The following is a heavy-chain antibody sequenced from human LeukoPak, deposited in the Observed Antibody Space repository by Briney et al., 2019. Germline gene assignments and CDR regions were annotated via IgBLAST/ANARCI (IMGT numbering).Heavy chain of an antibody. V-gene: IGHV3-23*01. D-gene: IGHD1-26*01. Sequence: GGSLRLSCAASGFTFSSYAMSWVRQAPGKGLDWVSAISGSGGSTYYADSVKGRFAISRDNSKNTLYLQMGSLRAEDMAVYYCARGLFGSGSYYSDGTDYWGQGTLVTVSS. J-gene: IGHJ4*02. CDR1: GFTFSSYA. CDR2: ISGSGGST. CDR3: ARGLFGSGSYYSDGTDY.